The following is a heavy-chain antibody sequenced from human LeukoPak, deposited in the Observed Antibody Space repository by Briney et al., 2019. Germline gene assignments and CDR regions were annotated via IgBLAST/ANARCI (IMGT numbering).Heavy chain of an antibody. D-gene: IGHD3-3*01. Sequence: PSETLSLTCAVYGGSFSGYYWSWIRQPPGKGLEWIGEINHSGSTNYNPSLKSRVTISVDTSKNQFSLKLSSVTAADTAVYYCARWPRGRITIFGVVIRDAFDIWGQGTMVTVSS. CDR2: INHSGST. CDR1: GGSFSGYY. CDR3: ARWPRGRITIFGVVIRDAFDI. J-gene: IGHJ3*02. V-gene: IGHV4-34*01.